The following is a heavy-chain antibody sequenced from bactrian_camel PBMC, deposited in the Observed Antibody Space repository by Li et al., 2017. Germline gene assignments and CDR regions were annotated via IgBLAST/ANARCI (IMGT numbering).Heavy chain of an antibody. CDR2: IYSDGRTT. J-gene: IGHJ4*01. CDR3: AALGGLGFPHVY. Sequence: HVQLVESGGGLVHPGGSLRLSCAASGFTFSSYWIYWVRQAPGKGLEWVSTIYSDGRTTYYADSVKDRFTISRDNSKKLVYLQMNSLKSEDTALYYCAALGGLGFPHVYWGQGTQVTVS. V-gene: IGHV3S6*01. CDR1: GFTFSSYW. D-gene: IGHD5*01.